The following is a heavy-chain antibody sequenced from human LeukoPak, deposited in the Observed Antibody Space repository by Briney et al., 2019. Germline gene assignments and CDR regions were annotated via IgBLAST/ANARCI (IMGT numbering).Heavy chain of an antibody. J-gene: IGHJ3*02. Sequence: ASVKVSCKASGYTFTGYYMPWVRQAPGQGLEWMGWINPNSGGTNYAQKFQGRVTMTRDTSISTAYMELSRLRSDDTAVYYCARSSGSYYGAFDIWGQGTMVTVSS. CDR3: ARSSGSYYGAFDI. CDR1: GYTFTGYY. CDR2: INPNSGGT. V-gene: IGHV1-2*02. D-gene: IGHD1-26*01.